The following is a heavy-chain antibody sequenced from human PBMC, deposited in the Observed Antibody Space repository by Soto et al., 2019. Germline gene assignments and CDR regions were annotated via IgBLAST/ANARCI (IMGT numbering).Heavy chain of an antibody. Sequence: QVQLQESGPGLVKPSQTLSLTCTVSGGSISSGDYYWSWIRQPPGKGLEWIGYIYYSGSTYYNPSLKSRVTISVDTSKNQFSLKLSSVTAADTAVYYCARYSSSSEEPAEYYFDYWGQGTLVTVSS. CDR3: ARYSSSSEEPAEYYFDY. CDR2: IYYSGST. CDR1: GGSISSGDYY. J-gene: IGHJ4*02. D-gene: IGHD6-13*01. V-gene: IGHV4-30-4*01.